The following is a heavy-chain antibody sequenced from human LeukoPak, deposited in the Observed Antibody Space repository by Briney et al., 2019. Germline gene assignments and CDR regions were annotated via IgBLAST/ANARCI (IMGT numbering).Heavy chain of an antibody. J-gene: IGHJ4*02. Sequence: ASVKVSCKASGGTFSSYAISWVRQAPGQGLEWMGWISAYNGDTNYAQNLQGGVTMTTDISTSTAYMELRSLRSDDTAVYYCARDPYCGGDCYPGGLDYSGQGTLVTVSS. CDR1: GGTFSSYA. CDR3: ARDPYCGGDCYPGGLDY. V-gene: IGHV1-18*01. CDR2: ISAYNGDT. D-gene: IGHD2-21*02.